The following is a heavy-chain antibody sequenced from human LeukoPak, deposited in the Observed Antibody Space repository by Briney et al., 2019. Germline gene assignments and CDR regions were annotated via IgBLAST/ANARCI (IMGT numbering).Heavy chain of an antibody. V-gene: IGHV3-33*06. CDR1: GFTFSSYG. J-gene: IGHJ6*03. Sequence: PGGSLRLSCAASGFTFSSYGMPWVRQAPGKGLEWVAVIWYDGSNKYYADSVKGRFTISRDNSKNTLYLQMNSLRAEDTAVYYCAKGLHYYDSSGQYYYYYYMDVWGKGTTVTVSS. D-gene: IGHD3-22*01. CDR2: IWYDGSNK. CDR3: AKGLHYYDSSGQYYYYYYMDV.